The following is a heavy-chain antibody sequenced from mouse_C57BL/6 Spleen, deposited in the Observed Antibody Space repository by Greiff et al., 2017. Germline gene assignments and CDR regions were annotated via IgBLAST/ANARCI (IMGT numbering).Heavy chain of an antibody. V-gene: IGHV5-16*01. Sequence: EVMLVESEGGLVQPGSSMKLSCTASGFTFSDYYMAWVRQVPEKGLEWVANINYDGSSTYYLDSLKSRFIISRDNAKNILYLQMSSLKSEDTATYYCARSLYGSSPNYFDYWGQGTTLTVSS. D-gene: IGHD1-1*01. CDR2: INYDGSST. CDR1: GFTFSDYY. CDR3: ARSLYGSSPNYFDY. J-gene: IGHJ2*01.